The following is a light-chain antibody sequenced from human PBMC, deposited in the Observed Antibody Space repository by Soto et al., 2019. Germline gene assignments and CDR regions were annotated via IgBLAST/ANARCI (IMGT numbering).Light chain of an antibody. Sequence: IQLTQSPSSLSASVGDRVTITCRASQSISSYLNWYQQKPGKAPKLLIYAASSLQSGVPSRFSGSGSGTDFTLTISSLQPEDFATYYCQQSYSTPYTFGGGTKVDI. CDR3: QQSYSTPYT. CDR2: AAS. V-gene: IGKV1-39*01. CDR1: QSISSY. J-gene: IGKJ4*01.